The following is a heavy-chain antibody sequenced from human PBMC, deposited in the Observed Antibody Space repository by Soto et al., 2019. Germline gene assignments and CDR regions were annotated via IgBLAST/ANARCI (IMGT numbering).Heavy chain of an antibody. CDR2: VNHSGST. V-gene: IGHV4-34*01. CDR1: GGSFSGYY. Sequence: QVQLQQWGAGLLKPSETLSLTCGVYGGSFSGYYWSWIRQPPGKGLEWIGEVNHSGSTNYNPSLKGRVTLSGDXXKXQXXLKLSSVPAADAALYYCARKYLPYYGSGSPYGMDVWGQGTTVTVSS. CDR3: ARKYLPYYGSGSPYGMDV. D-gene: IGHD3-10*01. J-gene: IGHJ6*02.